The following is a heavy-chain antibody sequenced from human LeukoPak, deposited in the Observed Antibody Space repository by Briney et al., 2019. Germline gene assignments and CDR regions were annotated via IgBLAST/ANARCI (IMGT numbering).Heavy chain of an antibody. CDR2: INWNGGST. D-gene: IGHD5-18*01. CDR1: GFTFDDYG. Sequence: PGGSLRLSCAASGFTFDDYGMSWVRHAPGKGLEWVSGINWNGGSTGYADSVKGRFTISRDNAKNSLYLQMNSLRAEDTALYYCARGEAYSYGYYYYYYMDVWGKGTTVTVSS. CDR3: ARGEAYSYGYYYYYYMDV. J-gene: IGHJ6*03. V-gene: IGHV3-20*04.